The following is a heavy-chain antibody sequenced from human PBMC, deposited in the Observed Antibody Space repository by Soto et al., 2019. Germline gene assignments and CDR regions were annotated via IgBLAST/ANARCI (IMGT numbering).Heavy chain of an antibody. J-gene: IGHJ5*02. CDR1: GYTFTSYY. CDR2: INPDGGST. Sequence: ASVKVSCKASGYTFTSYYMHWVRQAPGQGLEWMGIINPDGGSTRYAQNFQGRVTMTRDTSTSTVYMELSSLRSEDTAVYYCAKSRQLVSKDWFDPWGQGTLVTVSS. D-gene: IGHD6-13*01. V-gene: IGHV1-46*01. CDR3: AKSRQLVSKDWFDP.